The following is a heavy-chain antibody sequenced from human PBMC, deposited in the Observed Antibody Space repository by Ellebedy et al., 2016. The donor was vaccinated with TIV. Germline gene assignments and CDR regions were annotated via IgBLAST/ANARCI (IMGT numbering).Heavy chain of an antibody. CDR1: GFTFSNSA. Sequence: GESLKISCAASGFTFSNSAMSWVRQAPGKGLEWVSAISSGGSGTYYADSVKGRFTISRDNSKNTLDLHMNSLRAEDTAVYYCAKGSSLFYYWGQGTLVTVSS. J-gene: IGHJ4*02. CDR3: AKGSSLFYY. CDR2: ISSGGSGT. V-gene: IGHV3-23*01.